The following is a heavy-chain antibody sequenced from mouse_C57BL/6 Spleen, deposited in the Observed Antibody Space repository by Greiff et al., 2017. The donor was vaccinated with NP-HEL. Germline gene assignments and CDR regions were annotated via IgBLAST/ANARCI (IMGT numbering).Heavy chain of an antibody. J-gene: IGHJ3*01. D-gene: IGHD2-4*01. CDR3: AREIYYDYDGFAY. Sequence: QVQLQQSGPELVKPGASVKISCKASGYAFSSSWMNWVKQRPGKGLEWIGRIYPGDGDTNYNGKFKGKATLTADKSSSTAYMQLSSLTSEDSAVYFCAREIYYDYDGFAYWGQGTLVTVSA. V-gene: IGHV1-82*01. CDR2: IYPGDGDT. CDR1: GYAFSSSW.